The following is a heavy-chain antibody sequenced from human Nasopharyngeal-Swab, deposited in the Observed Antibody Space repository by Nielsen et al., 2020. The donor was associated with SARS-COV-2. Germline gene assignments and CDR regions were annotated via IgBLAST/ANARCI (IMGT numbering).Heavy chain of an antibody. V-gene: IGHV4-39*01. Sequence: SETLSLTCTVSGGSISSRSYYWGWIRQPPGKGLEWIGSIYYSGSTYYYPSLKSRVTISVDTSKNQFSLKLSSVTAADTAVYYCARHRRGSSSWYPSTAWFDPWGQGTLVTVSS. CDR1: GGSISSRSYY. J-gene: IGHJ5*02. D-gene: IGHD6-13*01. CDR2: IYYSGST. CDR3: ARHRRGSSSWYPSTAWFDP.